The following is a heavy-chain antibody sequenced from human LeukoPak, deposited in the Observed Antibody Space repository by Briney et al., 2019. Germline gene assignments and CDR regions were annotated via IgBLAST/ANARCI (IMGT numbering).Heavy chain of an antibody. J-gene: IGHJ4*02. CDR3: ARSSGSYYV. CDR1: GGSISRESYY. Sequence: PSETLPLTCTVSGGSISRESYYWAWIRQPPGKGLEWIGYIYDPETTYYNPSLKSRVTISVHTSQNQFSLKLTSVTAADTAVYFCARSSGSYYVWGQGTLLTVSS. D-gene: IGHD1-26*01. V-gene: IGHV4-39*07. CDR2: IYDPETT.